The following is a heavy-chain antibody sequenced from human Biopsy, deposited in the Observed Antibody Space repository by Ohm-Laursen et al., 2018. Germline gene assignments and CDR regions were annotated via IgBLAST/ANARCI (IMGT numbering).Heavy chain of an antibody. V-gene: IGHV3-7*03. Sequence: SLRLSCAVPGFTFSSYWMGWVRQAPGKGLEWVANINLDGSEKYYVDSVKGRFTMSRDNAKNSLYLQMNSLGAEDAAVYYCARDVEGFYSYAMDVWGQGTTVTVSS. CDR1: GFTFSSYW. D-gene: IGHD5-24*01. CDR2: INLDGSEK. CDR3: ARDVEGFYSYAMDV. J-gene: IGHJ6*02.